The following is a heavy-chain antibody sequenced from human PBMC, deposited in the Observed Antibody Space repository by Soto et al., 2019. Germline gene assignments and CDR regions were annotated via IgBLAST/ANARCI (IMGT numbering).Heavy chain of an antibody. D-gene: IGHD5-12*01. Sequence: GGTLRLSCAASGFTFSTCAMNWVRQAPGKGLEWVSSISSSSSFRYYADSVQGRFTVSRDNAKNSLYLQMNSLRAEDTAVYYWARGASGRDGYKAEVQHWGQGTLVTVSS. V-gene: IGHV3-21*01. J-gene: IGHJ1*01. CDR1: GFTFSTCA. CDR3: ARGASGRDGYKAEVQH. CDR2: ISSSSSFR.